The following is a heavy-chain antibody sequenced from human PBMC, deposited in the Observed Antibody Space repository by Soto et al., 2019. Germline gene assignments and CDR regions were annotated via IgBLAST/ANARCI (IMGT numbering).Heavy chain of an antibody. Sequence: GGSLRLSCAASGFTFSSYGMHWVRQAPGKGLEWVAVISYDGSNKYYADSVKGRFTISRDNSKNTLYLQMNSLRAEDTAVYYCAKDLRNGVATIGYNWFDPWGQGTLVTVSS. V-gene: IGHV3-30*18. CDR3: AKDLRNGVATIGYNWFDP. CDR2: ISYDGSNK. J-gene: IGHJ5*02. CDR1: GFTFSSYG. D-gene: IGHD5-12*01.